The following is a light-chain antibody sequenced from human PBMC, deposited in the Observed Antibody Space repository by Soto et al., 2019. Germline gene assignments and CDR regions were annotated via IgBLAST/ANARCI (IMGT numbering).Light chain of an antibody. CDR1: QSVSSY. CDR3: QQRSNWLT. Sequence: EIVLTQSPATLSLSPGERATLSCRASQSVSSYLAWYQQKPCQAPRPLIYDASNRATGIPARFSGSGSGTDFTLTISNLEPEDFAVYYCQQRSNWLTFGGGTKVDIK. J-gene: IGKJ4*01. V-gene: IGKV3-11*01. CDR2: DAS.